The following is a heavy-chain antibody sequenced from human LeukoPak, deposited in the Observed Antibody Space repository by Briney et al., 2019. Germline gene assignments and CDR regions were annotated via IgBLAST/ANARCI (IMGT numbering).Heavy chain of an antibody. D-gene: IGHD6-25*01. J-gene: IGHJ6*02. CDR2: IGTAGDT. CDR1: GFTFSSYD. V-gene: IGHV3-13*01. Sequence: PGGSLRPSCAASGFTFSSYDMHWVRQATGKGLEWVPAIGTAGDTYYPGSVKGRFTISRENAKNSLYLQMNSLRAGDTAVYYCARAPPATTISRYYYYYYGMDVWGQGTTVTVSS. CDR3: ARAPPATTISRYYYYYYGMDV.